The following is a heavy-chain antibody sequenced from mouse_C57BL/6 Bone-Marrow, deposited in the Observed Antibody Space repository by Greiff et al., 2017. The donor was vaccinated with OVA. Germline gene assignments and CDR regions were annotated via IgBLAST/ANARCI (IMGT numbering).Heavy chain of an antibody. CDR3: ARTRYYGSSSYAMDY. CDR2: INPNNGGT. CDR1: GYTFTDYN. D-gene: IGHD1-1*01. J-gene: IGHJ4*01. V-gene: IGHV1-18*01. Sequence: EVQLQQSGPELVKPGASVKIPCKASGYTFTDYNMDWVKQSHGKSLEWIGDINPNNGGTIYNQKFKGKATLTVDKSSSTAYMELRSLTSEDTAVYYCARTRYYGSSSYAMDYWGQGTSVTVSS.